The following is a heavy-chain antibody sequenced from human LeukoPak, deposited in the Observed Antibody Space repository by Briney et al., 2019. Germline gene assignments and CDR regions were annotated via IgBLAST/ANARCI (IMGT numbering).Heavy chain of an antibody. V-gene: IGHV1-69*08. CDR1: GGTFSSFP. D-gene: IGHD3-10*01. Sequence: ASVKVSCKASGGTFSSFPISWVRQAPGQGLEWLGRIIPFLDTTNYAHKFQGRVKITADKSTSTAYLELRSLRSEDTAIYYCARASELREWFGDLLYIWGQGTTVTVSS. J-gene: IGHJ6*02. CDR3: ARASELREWFGDLLYI. CDR2: IIPFLDTT.